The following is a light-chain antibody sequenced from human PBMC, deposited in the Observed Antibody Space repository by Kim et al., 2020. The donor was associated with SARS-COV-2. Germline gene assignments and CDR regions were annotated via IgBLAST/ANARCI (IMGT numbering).Light chain of an antibody. CDR3: QQRSNRPPFT. CDR2: DAS. Sequence: EIVLTQSPATLSLSPGERATLSCRASQSVSSYLAWYQQKPGQAPRLLIYDASNRATGIPARFSGSGSGTDFTLTISSLEPEDFAVYYCQQRSNRPPFTFGAETKVDIK. J-gene: IGKJ4*01. V-gene: IGKV3-11*01. CDR1: QSVSSY.